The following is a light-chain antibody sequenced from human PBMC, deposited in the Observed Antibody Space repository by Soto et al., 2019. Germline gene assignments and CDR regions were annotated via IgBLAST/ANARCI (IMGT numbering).Light chain of an antibody. CDR3: SSYTTRASFIL. J-gene: IGLJ2*01. Sequence: QSALTQPASVSGSPGQSSTISGTGSISDIGNYDFVSWYQQVPGTAPKAMIYEVSSRPSGVSNRFSGSKSVNTASLTISGLQAEDEAYYNCSSYTTRASFILFGGGTKLAV. V-gene: IGLV2-14*01. CDR2: EVS. CDR1: ISDIGNYDF.